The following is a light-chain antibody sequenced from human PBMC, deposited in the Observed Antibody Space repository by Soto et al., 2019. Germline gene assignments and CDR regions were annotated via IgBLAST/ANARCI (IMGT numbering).Light chain of an antibody. CDR1: SSDVGSYNY. V-gene: IGLV2-14*01. J-gene: IGLJ1*01. Sequence: QYVLTQPASVSGSPGQSVTISCTGTSSDVGSYNYVSWYQQHPGKAPRLMIYDVGDRPSGVSNRFSGSKSGNTASLTISGLQAEDEADYYCCSYTSSSTPYVFGSGTKVTVL. CDR3: CSYTSSSTPYV. CDR2: DVG.